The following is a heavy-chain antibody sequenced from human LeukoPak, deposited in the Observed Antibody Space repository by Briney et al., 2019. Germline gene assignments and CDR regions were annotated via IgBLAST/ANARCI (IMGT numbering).Heavy chain of an antibody. V-gene: IGHV1-3*01. D-gene: IGHD1-1*01. J-gene: IGHJ4*02. Sequence: ASVKVSCKASGYTFTSYAMHWVRRAPGQRLEWMGWINAGNGDTKYSQRFQGRVTIARDTSASTAYMELSSLRSEDTAVYYCARDRGGTGDFDYWGQGTLVTVSS. CDR2: INAGNGDT. CDR3: ARDRGGTGDFDY. CDR1: GYTFTSYA.